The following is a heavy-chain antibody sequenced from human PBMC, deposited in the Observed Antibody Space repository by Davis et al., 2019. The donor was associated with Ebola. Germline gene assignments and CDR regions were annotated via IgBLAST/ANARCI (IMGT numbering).Heavy chain of an antibody. CDR2: ITSSGTK. J-gene: IGHJ6*04. CDR1: GFTFSSYW. Sequence: GESLKISCAASGFTFSSYWMSWVRQAPGKGLEWVSHITSSGTKYYADSVKGRFTISRDNAKNSLYLQMNSLRAEDTAVYYCAGGKGAVAGRYYYYGMDVWGKGTTVTVSS. CDR3: AGGKGAVAGRYYYYGMDV. V-gene: IGHV3-48*04. D-gene: IGHD6-19*01.